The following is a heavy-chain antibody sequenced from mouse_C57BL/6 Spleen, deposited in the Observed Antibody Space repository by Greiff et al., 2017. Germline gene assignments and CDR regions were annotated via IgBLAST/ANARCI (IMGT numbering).Heavy chain of an antibody. J-gene: IGHJ2*01. CDR2: IHPNSGST. CDR3: ARETGTPYCDY. V-gene: IGHV1-64*01. D-gene: IGHD4-1*01. CDR1: GYTFTSYW. Sequence: VPLQQPGAGLVKPGASVKLSCKASGYTFTSYWMHWVRQRPGQGLEWIGMIHPNSGSTNYNEKFKSKATLTVDKSSSTAYMQLSSLTSEDSAVYYCARETGTPYCDYWGQGTTLTVSS.